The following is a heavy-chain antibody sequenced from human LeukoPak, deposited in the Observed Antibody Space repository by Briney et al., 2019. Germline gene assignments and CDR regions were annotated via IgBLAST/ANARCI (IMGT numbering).Heavy chain of an antibody. J-gene: IGHJ4*02. V-gene: IGHV3-7*01. CDR3: ATDSSAAPLSY. CDR2: IKEEGSEK. Sequence: PGGSLRLSCAASGFTFSGYLMSWVRQAPGKGLEWVANIKEEGSEKYYVDSVKGPYIISTSNAKNSLYLQMNSPSAADTAVYYYATDSSAAPLSYWGQGTLVTVFS. D-gene: IGHD2-15*01. CDR1: GFTFSGYL.